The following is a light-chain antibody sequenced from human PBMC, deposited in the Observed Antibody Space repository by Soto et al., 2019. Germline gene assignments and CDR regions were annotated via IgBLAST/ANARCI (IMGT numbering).Light chain of an antibody. CDR3: QQRSNWPPIN. CDR1: QSVSSN. V-gene: IGKV3-15*01. Sequence: EIVMTQSPATLSVSPGERATLSCRASQSVSSNLAWYQQKPGQAPRLLIYGASTRATGIPARFSGSGSGTEFTLTISSLQSEDFAVYYCQQRSNWPPINFGQGTRLKIK. J-gene: IGKJ5*01. CDR2: GAS.